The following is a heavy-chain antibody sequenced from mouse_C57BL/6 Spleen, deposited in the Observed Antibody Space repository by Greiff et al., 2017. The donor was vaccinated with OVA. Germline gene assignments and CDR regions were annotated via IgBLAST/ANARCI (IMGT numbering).Heavy chain of an antibody. CDR1: GYTFTSYG. J-gene: IGHJ2*01. D-gene: IGHD2-4*01. V-gene: IGHV1-81*01. Sequence: VQLVESGAELARPGASVKLSCKASGYTFTSYGISWVKQRTGQGLEWIGEIYPRSGNTYYNEKFKGKATLTADKSSSTAYMELRSLTSEDSAVYFCARVYYDYDGYFDYWGQGTTLTVSS. CDR2: IYPRSGNT. CDR3: ARVYYDYDGYFDY.